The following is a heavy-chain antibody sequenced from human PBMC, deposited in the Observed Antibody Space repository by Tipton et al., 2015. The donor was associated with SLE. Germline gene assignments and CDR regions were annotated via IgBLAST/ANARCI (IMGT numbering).Heavy chain of an antibody. J-gene: IGHJ4*02. CDR1: GGSFSDYY. V-gene: IGHV4-34*01. Sequence: TLSLTCAVYGGSFSDYYWSWIRQPPGKGLEWIGEINHSGSTNYNPSLKSRVTISVDTSKNQFSLRLSSVTAADTAVYYCARGPLTIEIPAAGVIDYWGQGTLVTVSS. CDR2: INHSGST. CDR3: ARGPLTIEIPAAGVIDY. D-gene: IGHD6-13*01.